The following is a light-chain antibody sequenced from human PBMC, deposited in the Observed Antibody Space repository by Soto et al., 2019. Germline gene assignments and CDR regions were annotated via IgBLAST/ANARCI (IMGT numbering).Light chain of an antibody. CDR3: QHRNNRPFS. CDR1: QSVSSY. J-gene: IGKJ3*01. CDR2: AAS. Sequence: EFVLTQSPGTRSLSPGERATLSCRASQSVSSYLAWYQQRPGQAPRLLIYAASNRATGITARFSGSGSGTDFTLTISSLEPEDFAVYYCQHRNNRPFSFGPGTKVDIK. V-gene: IGKV3-11*01.